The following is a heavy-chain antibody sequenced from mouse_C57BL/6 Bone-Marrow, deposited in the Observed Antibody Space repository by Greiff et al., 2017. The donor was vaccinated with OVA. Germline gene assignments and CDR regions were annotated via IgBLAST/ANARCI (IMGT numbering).Heavy chain of an antibody. CDR3: AREGNYDGPYYYARDY. CDR1: GYTFTSYW. D-gene: IGHD2-3*01. J-gene: IGHJ4*01. V-gene: IGHV1-69*01. CDR2: LDPSDGFT. Sequence: QVQLQQPGAELVMPGASVKLSCKASGYTFTSYWMHWVKQRPGQGLEWIGELDPSDGFTTYHQQFKGKSTLTVDKSSSTAYMQLSSLTSEDSAVYYCAREGNYDGPYYYARDYWGQGTAVTVSS.